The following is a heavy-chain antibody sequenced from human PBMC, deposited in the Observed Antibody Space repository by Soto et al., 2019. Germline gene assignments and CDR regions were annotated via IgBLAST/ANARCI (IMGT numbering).Heavy chain of an antibody. CDR2: FDPEDGET. V-gene: IGHV1-24*01. D-gene: IGHD2-15*01. Sequence: GASVKVSCKVSGYTLTELSMHWVRQAPGKGLEWMGGFDPEDGETIYAQKFQGRVTMTEDTSTDTAYMELSSLRSEDTAVYYCATTKDCSGGSCYLGGAFDIWGQGTMGTV. CDR3: ATTKDCSGGSCYLGGAFDI. CDR1: GYTLTELS. J-gene: IGHJ3*02.